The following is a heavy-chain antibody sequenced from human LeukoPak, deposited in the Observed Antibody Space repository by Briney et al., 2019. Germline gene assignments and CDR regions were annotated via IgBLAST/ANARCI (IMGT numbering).Heavy chain of an antibody. CDR1: GGSISSYY. Sequence: PSETLSLTCTVSGGSISSYYWSWIRQPPGKGLEWIGYIYYSGSTNYNPSLTSRVTISVDTSKNQFSLKLSPVTAADTAVYYCARDNGGYFDYWGQGSLVTVSS. CDR2: IYYSGST. D-gene: IGHD2-8*01. CDR3: ARDNGGYFDY. J-gene: IGHJ4*02. V-gene: IGHV4-59*01.